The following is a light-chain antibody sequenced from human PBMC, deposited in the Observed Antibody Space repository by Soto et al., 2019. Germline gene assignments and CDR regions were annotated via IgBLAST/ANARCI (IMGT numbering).Light chain of an antibody. CDR3: QESYSVPFSA. CDR2: AAS. V-gene: IGKV1-39*01. J-gene: IGKJ3*01. Sequence: DIQLTHSPSSLSASVGDRVTITCRASQSISTYLHWFQQKPGKAPRLLIYAASSLQSGVPSRFSGSGSGTDFTLTISSLQPQDFATYYCQESYSVPFSAFGPGPKVDIK. CDR1: QSISTY.